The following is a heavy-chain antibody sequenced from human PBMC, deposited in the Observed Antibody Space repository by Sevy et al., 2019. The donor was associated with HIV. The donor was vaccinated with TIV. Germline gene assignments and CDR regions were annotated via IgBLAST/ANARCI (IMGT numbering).Heavy chain of an antibody. CDR1: GGSISNYS. J-gene: IGHJ4*02. CDR3: AGESIAAAGDFDY. V-gene: IGHV4-59*01. CDR2: IYYSGST. D-gene: IGHD6-13*01. Sequence: SETLSLTCSLSGGSISNYSWSWIRQPPGKGLEWIGYIYYSGSTNYNPSLKSRVTISVDTSKNQFSLKLSSVTAADTAVYYCAGESIAAAGDFDYWGQGTLVTVSS.